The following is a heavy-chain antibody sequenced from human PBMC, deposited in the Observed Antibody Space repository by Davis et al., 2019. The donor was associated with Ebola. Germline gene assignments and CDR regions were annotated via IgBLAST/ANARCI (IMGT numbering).Heavy chain of an antibody. CDR3: TTDPHDY. V-gene: IGHV3-43*01. Sequence: PGGSLRLSCATSGFSFNDQSMHWVRQVPGKGLEWVSLISWDSGSTYYADSVKGRFTISRDNSKNSLYLQMNSLRTEDTALYYCTTDPHDYWGQGTLVTVSS. J-gene: IGHJ4*02. CDR1: GFSFNDQS. CDR2: ISWDSGST.